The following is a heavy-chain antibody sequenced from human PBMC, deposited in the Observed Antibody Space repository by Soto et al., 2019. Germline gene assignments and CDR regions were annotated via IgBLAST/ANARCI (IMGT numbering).Heavy chain of an antibody. CDR3: ARDLSGYYEYYFDY. Sequence: ASETLSLTCTVSGGSISSYYWSWIRQPPGKGLEWIGYIYYSGSTNYNPSLKSRVTISVDTSKNQFSLKLSSVTAADTAVYYCARDLSGYYEYYFDYWGQGTLVTVSS. D-gene: IGHD3-22*01. V-gene: IGHV4-59*01. J-gene: IGHJ4*02. CDR1: GGSISSYY. CDR2: IYYSGST.